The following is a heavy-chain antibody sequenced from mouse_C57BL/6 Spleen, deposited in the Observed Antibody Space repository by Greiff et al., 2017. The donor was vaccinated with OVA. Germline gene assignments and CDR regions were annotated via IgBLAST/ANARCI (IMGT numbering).Heavy chain of an antibody. D-gene: IGHD1-1*01. J-gene: IGHJ3*01. V-gene: IGHV1-81*01. CDR3: ARDYGSSSCFAY. CDR1: GYTFTSYG. CDR2: IYPRSGNT. Sequence: QVQLQQSGAELARPGASVKLSCKASGYTFTSYGISWVKQRPGQGLEWIGVIYPRSGNTYYNEKFKGKATLTADKSSSTAYMELSSLTSEDSAVYFCARDYGSSSCFAYWGQGTLVTVSA.